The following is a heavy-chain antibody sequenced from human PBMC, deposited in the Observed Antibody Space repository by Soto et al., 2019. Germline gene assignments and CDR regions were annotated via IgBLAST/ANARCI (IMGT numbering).Heavy chain of an antibody. V-gene: IGHV3-33*01. CDR2: IWYDGSNK. D-gene: IGHD3-9*01. J-gene: IGHJ4*02. CDR3: AREGGLPGYKSYFDY. CDR1: GFTFSSYG. Sequence: GGSLRLSCAASGFTFSSYGMHWVRQAPGKGLEWVAVIWYDGSNKYYADSVKGRFTISRDISKNTLYLQMNSLRAEDTAVYYCAREGGLPGYKSYFDYWGQGTLVTVSS.